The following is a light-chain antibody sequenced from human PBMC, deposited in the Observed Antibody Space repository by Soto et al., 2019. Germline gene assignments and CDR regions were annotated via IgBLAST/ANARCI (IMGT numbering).Light chain of an antibody. V-gene: IGKV1-5*01. CDR2: DAS. Sequence: IQLTQSPSSLSASVGDRVTITCRASQSISSWLAWYQQKPGKAPKLLIYDASTLQSGVPSRFSGSGSGTEFSLTISSLQPDDFGTYYCQCYSSYPWTFGQGTKVDI. CDR1: QSISSW. J-gene: IGKJ1*01. CDR3: QCYSSYPWT.